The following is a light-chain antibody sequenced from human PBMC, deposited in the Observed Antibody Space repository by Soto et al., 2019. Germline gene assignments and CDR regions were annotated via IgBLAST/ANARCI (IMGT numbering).Light chain of an antibody. J-gene: IGLJ1*01. CDR2: SNN. Sequence: QSVLTQPPSASGTPGQRVTISCSGSSSNNGSNTVNWHQQLPGTAPKLVIYSNNQRPSGVPDPFSGSKSGTSASLAISGLQSEDEAVFYCAAWDDSLNVPLCVFGTGTKVTVL. CDR3: AAWDDSLNVPLCV. CDR1: SSNNGSNT. V-gene: IGLV1-44*01.